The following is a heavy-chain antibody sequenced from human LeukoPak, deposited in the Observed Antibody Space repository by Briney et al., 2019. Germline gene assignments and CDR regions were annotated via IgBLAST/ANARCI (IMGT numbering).Heavy chain of an antibody. J-gene: IGHJ4*02. CDR2: IEEDGNKK. Sequence: GGSLRLSCATSGFTLSNYKMNWVRQAPGKGLEWVANIEEDGNKKNYVDSVKGRFTISRDNVENSIYLQMDSLRADDTAVYYCARGRGIALWGQGTLVTVSS. CDR1: GFTLSNYK. D-gene: IGHD6-13*01. CDR3: ARGRGIAL. V-gene: IGHV3-7*01.